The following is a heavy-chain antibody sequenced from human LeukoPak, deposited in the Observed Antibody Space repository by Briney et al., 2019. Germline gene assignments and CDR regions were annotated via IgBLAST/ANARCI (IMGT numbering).Heavy chain of an antibody. Sequence: PGGSLRLSCAASGFTFSSYGMHWVRQAPGKGLEWVAFIRYDGSNKYYADSVKGRFTISRDNSKNTLHLQMNSLRAEDTAVYYCAKTLRELSGGAFDIWGQGTMVTVSS. V-gene: IGHV3-30*02. CDR3: AKTLRELSGGAFDI. D-gene: IGHD1-26*01. CDR2: IRYDGSNK. CDR1: GFTFSSYG. J-gene: IGHJ3*02.